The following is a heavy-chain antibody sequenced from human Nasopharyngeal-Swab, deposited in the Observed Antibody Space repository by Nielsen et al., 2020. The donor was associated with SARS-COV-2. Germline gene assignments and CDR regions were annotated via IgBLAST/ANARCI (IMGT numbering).Heavy chain of an antibody. Sequence: WIRQPPGKGLEWIGYIYYSGSTYYNPSPKSRVTISVDTSKNQFSLKLSSVTAADTAVYYCARIGPPYSNYAVDPWGQGTLVTVSS. CDR3: ARIGPPYSNYAVDP. CDR2: IYYSGST. J-gene: IGHJ5*02. V-gene: IGHV4-28*01. D-gene: IGHD4-11*01.